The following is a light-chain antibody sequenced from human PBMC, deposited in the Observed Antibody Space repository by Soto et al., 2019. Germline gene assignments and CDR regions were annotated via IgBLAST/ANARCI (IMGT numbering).Light chain of an antibody. CDR3: CSYTGSSTS. J-gene: IGLJ3*02. CDR2: EGN. CDR1: RSDVGSYNL. V-gene: IGLV2-23*01. Sequence: QSVLTQPASVSGSPGQSITMSGAGARSDVGSYNLVSWYQQYPGKAPKLIIYEGNKRPSGVSNRFSGSGSGNTASLTISGLQAEDAADYYCCSYTGSSTSFGGGTKLTVL.